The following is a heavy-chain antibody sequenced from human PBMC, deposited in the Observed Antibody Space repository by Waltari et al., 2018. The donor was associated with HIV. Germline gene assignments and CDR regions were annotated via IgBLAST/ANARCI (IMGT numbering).Heavy chain of an antibody. CDR1: GFTFSSYA. V-gene: IGHV3-64D*06. D-gene: IGHD2-15*01. Sequence: EVQLVESGGGLVQPGGSLRLSCSASGFTFSSYAMHWVRQAPGKGLEYVSAIIKNGHRTDYADTVKGRFTISRDNSKNTVNRQMSSLRAEDTALYYCVKEGGYCSGGRCYYYGMDVWGQGTTVTVSS. CDR3: VKEGGYCSGGRCYYYGMDV. CDR2: IIKNGHRT. J-gene: IGHJ6*02.